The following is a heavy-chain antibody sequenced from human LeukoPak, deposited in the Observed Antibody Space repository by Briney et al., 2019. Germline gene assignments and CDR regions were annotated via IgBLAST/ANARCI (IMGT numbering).Heavy chain of an antibody. Sequence: GESLKISCKGSGYSFPSYWIGWVRQMPGKGLEWMGIIYPGDSDTRYSPSFQGQVTISADKSISTAYLQWSSLKASDTAMYYCARTLATYYYDSSGYYYVWGQGTLVTVSS. J-gene: IGHJ4*02. CDR3: ARTLATYYYDSSGYYYV. V-gene: IGHV5-51*01. CDR1: GYSFPSYW. D-gene: IGHD3-22*01. CDR2: IYPGDSDT.